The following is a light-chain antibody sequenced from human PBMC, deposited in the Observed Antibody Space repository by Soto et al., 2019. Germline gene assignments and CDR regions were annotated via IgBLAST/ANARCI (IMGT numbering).Light chain of an antibody. CDR3: AAWDDSLNGPV. Sequence: QTVVTQPPSASGTPGQRVTISCSGSSSNIGSNTVNWYQQLPGTAPKLLIHNNNQRPSGVPDRFSGSKSGTSASLAISGLQSEDEADYYCAAWDDSLNGPVFGGGTKVTVL. CDR1: SSNIGSNT. V-gene: IGLV1-44*01. CDR2: NNN. J-gene: IGLJ2*01.